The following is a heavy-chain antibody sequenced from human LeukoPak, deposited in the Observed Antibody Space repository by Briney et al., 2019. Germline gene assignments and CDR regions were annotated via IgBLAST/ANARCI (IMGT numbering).Heavy chain of an antibody. D-gene: IGHD4-23*01. CDR3: AKGAGYGGNSGEEWYYFDY. V-gene: IGHV3-23*01. Sequence: GESLRLSCATSGFTFSSYAMSWVRQAPGKGLEWVSAISGSGGSTYYADSVKGRFTISRDNSKNTLYLQMNSLRAEDTAVYYCAKGAGYGGNSGEEWYYFDYWGQGTLVTVSS. J-gene: IGHJ4*02. CDR2: ISGSGGST. CDR1: GFTFSSYA.